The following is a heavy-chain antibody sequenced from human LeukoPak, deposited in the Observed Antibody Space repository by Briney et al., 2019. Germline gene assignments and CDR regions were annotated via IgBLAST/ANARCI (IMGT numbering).Heavy chain of an antibody. J-gene: IGHJ4*02. CDR1: GFTVSSNY. Sequence: GGSLRLSCAASGFTVSSNYMSWVRQAPGEGLEWVSVIYSGGSTYYADSVKGRSTISRDNSENTLYLQMNSLRAEDTAVYYCARGDQKVGGTRGFDSWGQGTLVTVSS. V-gene: IGHV3-53*01. CDR2: IYSGGST. D-gene: IGHD1-26*01. CDR3: ARGDQKVGGTRGFDS.